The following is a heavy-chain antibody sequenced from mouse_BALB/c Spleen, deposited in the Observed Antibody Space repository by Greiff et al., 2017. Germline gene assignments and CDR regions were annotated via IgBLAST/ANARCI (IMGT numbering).Heavy chain of an antibody. CDR3: ARALLLRSPFAY. V-gene: IGHV5-6-5*01. CDR2: ISSGGST. D-gene: IGHD1-1*01. CDR1: GFTFSSYA. Sequence: EVKLVESGGGLVKPGGSLKLSCAASGFTFSSYAMSWVRQTPEKRLEWVASISSGGSTYYPDSVKGRFTISRDNARNILYLQMSSLRSEDTAMYYCARALLLRSPFAYWGQGTLVTVSA. J-gene: IGHJ3*01.